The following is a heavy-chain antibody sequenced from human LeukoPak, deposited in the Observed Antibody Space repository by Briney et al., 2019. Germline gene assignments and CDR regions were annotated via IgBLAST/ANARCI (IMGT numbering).Heavy chain of an antibody. V-gene: IGHV4-39*01. CDR2: IHYTGNT. J-gene: IGHJ3*02. D-gene: IGHD3-16*01. CDR3: ARHFSLGAFDI. Sequence: SETLSLTCTVFGGSISNFWGWIRQPPGKGLEWIGSIHYTGNTYCNASLKSRVTMSVDTSKNQFSLKSSSMTAADTAVYYCARHFSLGAFDIWGQGTMVSVSS. CDR1: GGSISNF.